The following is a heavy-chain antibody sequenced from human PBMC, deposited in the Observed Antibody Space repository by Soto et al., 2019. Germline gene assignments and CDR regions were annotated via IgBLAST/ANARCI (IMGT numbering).Heavy chain of an antibody. V-gene: IGHV4-30-2*01. J-gene: IGHJ5*02. D-gene: IGHD2-2*01. Sequence: SETLSLTCAVSGGSVNRGGYAWRWIRQTPGKGLEWLAYIYRTGHTIYNPSLNSRATISLDEPNNQFSLHLTSVTAADTAVYYCARSIVTPSAMFDHWGQGLLVTVSS. CDR1: GGSVNRGGYA. CDR2: IYRTGHT. CDR3: ARSIVTPSAMFDH.